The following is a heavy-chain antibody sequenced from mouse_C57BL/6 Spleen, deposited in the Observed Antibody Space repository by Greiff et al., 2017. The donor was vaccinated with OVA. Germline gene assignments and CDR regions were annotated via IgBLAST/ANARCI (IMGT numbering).Heavy chain of an antibody. V-gene: IGHV5-17*01. D-gene: IGHD1-1*01. CDR1: GFTFSDYG. CDR3: ARRDYYGSSFYYAMDY. Sequence: EVQLQESGGGLVKPGGSLKLSCAASGFTFSDYGMHWVRQAPEQGLEWVAYISSGSSTIYYADTVKGRFTISRDNAKNTLFLQMTSLRSEDTAMYYCARRDYYGSSFYYAMDYWGQGTSVTVSS. J-gene: IGHJ4*01. CDR2: ISSGSSTI.